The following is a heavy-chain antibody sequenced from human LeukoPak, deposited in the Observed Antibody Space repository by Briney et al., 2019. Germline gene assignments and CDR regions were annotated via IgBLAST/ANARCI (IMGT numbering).Heavy chain of an antibody. V-gene: IGHV1-18*01. Sequence: ASVKVSCKASGYTFTNYGITWVRQAPGQGLEWMGWISGYQGSTKYAQNFQGRVTMTIETSTSTAYMELRSLTSDDTAVYFCARGGYYYERSGYQSDNWGQGILVTVSS. CDR2: ISGYQGST. J-gene: IGHJ4*02. CDR1: GYTFTNYG. D-gene: IGHD3-22*01. CDR3: ARGGYYYERSGYQSDN.